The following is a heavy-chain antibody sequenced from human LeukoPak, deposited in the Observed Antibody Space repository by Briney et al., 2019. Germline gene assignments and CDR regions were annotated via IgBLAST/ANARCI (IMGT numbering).Heavy chain of an antibody. CDR2: ISSSGSTI. Sequence: GGSLRLSCAASGFSLTTYAMNWVRQAPGKGLEWVSYISSSGSTIYYADSVKGRFTISRDNAKNSLYLQMNSLRAEDTAVYYCAELGITMIGGVWGKGTTVTISS. CDR3: AELGITMIGGV. J-gene: IGHJ6*04. D-gene: IGHD3-10*02. CDR1: GFSLTTYA. V-gene: IGHV3-48*03.